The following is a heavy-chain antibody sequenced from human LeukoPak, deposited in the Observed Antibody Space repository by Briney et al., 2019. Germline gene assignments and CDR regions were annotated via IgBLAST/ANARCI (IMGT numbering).Heavy chain of an antibody. D-gene: IGHD3-3*01. V-gene: IGHV1-2*06. CDR1: GYTFTGYY. Sequence: GASVKVSCKASGYTFTGYYMHWVRQAPGQGLEWMGRINPNSGGTNYAQKFQGRVTMTRDTSISTAYMELSRLRSDDTAVYYCARDITIFESGFDPWGQGTLVTVSS. J-gene: IGHJ5*02. CDR3: ARDITIFESGFDP. CDR2: INPNSGGT.